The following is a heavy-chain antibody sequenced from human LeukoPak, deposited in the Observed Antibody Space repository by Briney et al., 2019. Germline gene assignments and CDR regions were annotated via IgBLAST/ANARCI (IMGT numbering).Heavy chain of an antibody. V-gene: IGHV3-30*02. CDR2: IRYDGSNK. D-gene: IGHD3-22*01. J-gene: IGHJ4*02. CDR3: TTESSGYYYVYYFDY. CDR1: GFTFSSYG. Sequence: PGGSLRLSCAASGFTFSSYGMHWVRQAPGKGLEWVAFIRYDGSNKYYADSVKGRFTISRDNSKNTLYLQMNSLKTEDTAVYYCTTESSGYYYVYYFDYWGQGTLVTVSS.